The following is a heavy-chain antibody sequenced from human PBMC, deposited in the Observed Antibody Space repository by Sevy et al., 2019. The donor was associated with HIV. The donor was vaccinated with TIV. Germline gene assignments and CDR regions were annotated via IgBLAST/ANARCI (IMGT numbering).Heavy chain of an antibody. V-gene: IGHV3-30*02. D-gene: IGHD2-8*02. J-gene: IGHJ4*02. Sequence: GGSLRLSCAASGFTFSYSGMHWVRQAPGKGLEWVTFIQFDGSSRYYAESVKGRFTILRDNTKNTLYLQMNSLRRDDTAVYYCAKNKAAVGVGGFDYWGQGALVTVSS. CDR1: GFTFSYSG. CDR2: IQFDGSSR. CDR3: AKNKAAVGVGGFDY.